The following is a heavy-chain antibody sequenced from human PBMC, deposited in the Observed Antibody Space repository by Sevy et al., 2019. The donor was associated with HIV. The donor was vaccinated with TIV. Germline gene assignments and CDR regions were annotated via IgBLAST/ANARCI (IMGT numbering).Heavy chain of an antibody. CDR1: GFTVSDNY. D-gene: IGHD3-22*01. CDR3: ARLSVYYYYDSGYYTTGNAFDI. V-gene: IGHV3-53*01. CDR2: IYSGDST. J-gene: IGHJ3*02. Sequence: GGSLILSCAASGFTVSDNYMSWVRQAPGKGLEWVSVIYSGDSTYYADSVKGRFTISRDNSKNTLYLQMNSLRAGDTAVYYCARLSVYYYYDSGYYTTGNAFDIWGQGTTVTVSS.